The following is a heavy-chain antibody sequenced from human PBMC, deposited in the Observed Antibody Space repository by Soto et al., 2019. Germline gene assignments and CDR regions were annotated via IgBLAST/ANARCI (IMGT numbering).Heavy chain of an antibody. J-gene: IGHJ4*02. D-gene: IGHD3-3*01. CDR2: ISAYNGNT. CDR3: ARDLGNYDFWSGYPKFDY. V-gene: IGHV1-18*01. Sequence: GASVKVSCKASGYTFTSYGISWVRQAPGQGLEWMGWISAYNGNTNYAQKLQGRVTMTTDTSTSTAYMELRCLRSDDTAVYYCARDLGNYDFWSGYPKFDYWGQGTLVTVSS. CDR1: GYTFTSYG.